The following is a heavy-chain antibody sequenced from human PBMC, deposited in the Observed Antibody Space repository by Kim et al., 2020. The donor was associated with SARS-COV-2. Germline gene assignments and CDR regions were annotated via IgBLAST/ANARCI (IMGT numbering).Heavy chain of an antibody. CDR1: GFTFTSSA. Sequence: SVKVSCKASGFTFTSSAVQWVRQARGQRLEWIGWIVVGSGNTNYAQKFQERVTITRDMSTSTAYMELSSLRSEDTAVYYCAADFYSSGCLDYWGQGTLVTVSS. D-gene: IGHD6-19*01. J-gene: IGHJ4*02. CDR3: AADFYSSGCLDY. CDR2: IVVGSGNT. V-gene: IGHV1-58*01.